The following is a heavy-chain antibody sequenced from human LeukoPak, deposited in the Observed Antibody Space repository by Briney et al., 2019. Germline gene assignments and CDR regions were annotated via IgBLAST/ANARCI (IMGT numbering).Heavy chain of an antibody. CDR3: ARHDYYGSGSRYYYYYMDV. Sequence: SETLSLTCTVSGYSISSSYYWGWIRQPPGKGLEWIGNIYHSGSTYYNPSLKSRVTMSLDVSKTQFSLKLRSVTAADTAVYYCARHDYYGSGSRYYYYYMDVWGKGTTVTISS. V-gene: IGHV4-38-2*02. D-gene: IGHD3-10*01. CDR2: IYHSGST. J-gene: IGHJ6*03. CDR1: GYSISSSYY.